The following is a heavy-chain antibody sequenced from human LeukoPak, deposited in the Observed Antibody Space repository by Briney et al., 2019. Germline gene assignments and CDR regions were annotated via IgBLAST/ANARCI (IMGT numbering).Heavy chain of an antibody. D-gene: IGHD6-25*01. CDR1: GGSFSGYY. CDR2: INHSGST. V-gene: IGHV4-34*01. CDR3: ARVSAGYHYMDV. Sequence: SSETLSLTRAVYGGSFSGYYWSWIRQPPGKGLEWIGEINHSGSTNYNPSLKSRVTISVDTSKNQFSLKLSSVTAADTAVYYCARVSAGYHYMDVWGKGTTVTVTS. J-gene: IGHJ6*03.